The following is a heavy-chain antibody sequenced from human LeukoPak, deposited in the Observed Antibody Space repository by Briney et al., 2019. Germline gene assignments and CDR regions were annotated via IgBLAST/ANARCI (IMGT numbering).Heavy chain of an antibody. CDR1: GFTFSSYA. CDR3: AKALYYYDSSGYLH. D-gene: IGHD3-22*01. J-gene: IGHJ4*02. V-gene: IGHV3-23*01. Sequence: PGGSLRLSCAASGFTFSSYAMSWVRQAPGKGLEWVSAISGNGRTTYYADSVKGRFTISRDNSKNTLYLQMNSLRAEDTAVYYCAKALYYYDSSGYLHWGQGTLVTVSS. CDR2: ISGNGRTT.